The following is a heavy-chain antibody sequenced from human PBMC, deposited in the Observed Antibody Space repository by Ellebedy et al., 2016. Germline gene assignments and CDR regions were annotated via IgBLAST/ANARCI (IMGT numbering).Heavy chain of an antibody. D-gene: IGHD3-10*01. J-gene: IGHJ4*02. CDR1: GFPFSTYA. Sequence: GESLKISXAASGFPFSTYAMHWVRQAPGKGLEWVAVISYEGSKKYSADSVKGRFAISRDNSKNTLLLQMNSLRAEDTAVYFCARNRGVRGALDYWGQGTLVTVSS. CDR3: ARNRGVRGALDY. V-gene: IGHV3-30*09. CDR2: ISYEGSKK.